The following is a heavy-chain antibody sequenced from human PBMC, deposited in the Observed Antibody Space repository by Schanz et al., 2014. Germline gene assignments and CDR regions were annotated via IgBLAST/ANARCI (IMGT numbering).Heavy chain of an antibody. Sequence: VQLVESGGGVVQPGRSLRLSCAASGFTFSSYAMHWVRQAPGKGLEWVSALSGSGGSTYYADSVKGRFTISRDNSKNTLYLQMNSLRAEDTAVYYCAKDLLYGAPMPLNHLDYWGQGTLXTVSS. V-gene: IGHV3-23*04. CDR3: AKDLLYGAPMPLNHLDY. J-gene: IGHJ4*02. CDR1: GFTFSSYA. D-gene: IGHD2-2*01. CDR2: LSGSGGST.